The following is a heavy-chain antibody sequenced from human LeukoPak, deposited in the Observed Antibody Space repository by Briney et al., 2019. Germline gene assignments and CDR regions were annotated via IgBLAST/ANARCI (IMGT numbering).Heavy chain of an antibody. CDR3: ARGQQPPVGGWVKKNWYFDL. D-gene: IGHD6-13*01. CDR2: INHSGST. J-gene: IGHJ2*01. V-gene: IGHV4-34*01. Sequence: SETLSLTCAVYGGSFSGYYWSWIRQPPGKGLEWIGEINHSGSTNYNPSLKSRVTISVDTSKNQFSLKLSSVTAADTAVYYCARGQQPPVGGWVKKNWYFDLWGRGTLVTVSS. CDR1: GGSFSGYY.